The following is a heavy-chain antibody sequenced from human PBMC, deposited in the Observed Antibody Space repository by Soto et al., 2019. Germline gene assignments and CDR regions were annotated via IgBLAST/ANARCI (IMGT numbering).Heavy chain of an antibody. J-gene: IGHJ4*02. Sequence: DVQLVESGVGLVQPGRSLRLSCAASGFIFDDFAMHWVRQAPGKGLEWVSGISWNSGSTDYAASVKGRFIISRDNARNYLYMQMKSLRPEDTALCYCAGDTVSDTWIVPFDYWGQGALVIVS. CDR2: ISWNSGST. CDR1: GFIFDDFA. CDR3: AGDTVSDTWIVPFDY. V-gene: IGHV3-9*01. D-gene: IGHD1-1*01.